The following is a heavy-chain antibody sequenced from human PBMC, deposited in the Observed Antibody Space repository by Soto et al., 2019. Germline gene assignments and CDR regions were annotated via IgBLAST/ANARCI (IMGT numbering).Heavy chain of an antibody. D-gene: IGHD2-15*01. CDR1: GFTVSSNY. CDR3: ASPYCSGGSCYDY. J-gene: IGHJ4*02. CDR2: IYSGGST. V-gene: IGHV3-53*01. Sequence: EVQLVESGGGLIQPGGSLRLSCAASGFTVSSNYMSWVRQAPGKGLEWVSVIYSGGSTYYADSVKGRFTISRDNSKNTLYLQMNSLRAEDTAVYYCASPYCSGGSCYDYWGQGTLVTVSS.